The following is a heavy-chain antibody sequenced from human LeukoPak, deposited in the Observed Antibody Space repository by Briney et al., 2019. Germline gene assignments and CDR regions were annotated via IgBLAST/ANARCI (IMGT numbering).Heavy chain of an antibody. CDR2: TYSDSST. Sequence: GGSLRLSRAASGFTVSNNYMSWVRQAPGKGLEWVSITYSDSSTNYADSVKGRFTISRDTSQNTLSLQMNSLRAEDTAVYYCVRKNRDFNAAFDIWGQGTVDTVSS. CDR3: VRKNRDFNAAFDI. J-gene: IGHJ3*02. D-gene: IGHD2-21*02. V-gene: IGHV3-53*01. CDR1: GFTVSNNY.